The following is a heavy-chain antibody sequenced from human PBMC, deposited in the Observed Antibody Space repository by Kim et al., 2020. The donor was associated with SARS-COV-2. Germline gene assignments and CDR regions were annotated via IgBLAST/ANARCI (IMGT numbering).Heavy chain of an antibody. CDR2: IFYSGST. J-gene: IGHJ4*02. CDR3: AGWHSSGSYYFDY. V-gene: IGHV4-39*01. CDR1: GASVSSNTYY. Sequence: SETLSLTCTVSGASVSSNTYYWGWIRQPPGKGLEWMGSIFYSGSTYYNPSLKSRVAISVDKSKNQFSLKLTSVTAADTAVYYCAGWHSSGSYYFDYWGQGTMVTVSS. D-gene: IGHD3-22*01.